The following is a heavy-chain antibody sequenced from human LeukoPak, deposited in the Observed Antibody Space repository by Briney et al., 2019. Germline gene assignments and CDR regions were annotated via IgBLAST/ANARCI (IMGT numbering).Heavy chain of an antibody. D-gene: IGHD1-7*01. Sequence: SETLSLTCTVSGGSISSSSYYWSWIRQPAGKGLEWIGRIYTSGSTNYNPSLKSRVTMSVDTSKNQFSLKLSSVTAADTAVYYCARELTGTNLRGVDYWGQGTLVTVSS. J-gene: IGHJ4*02. CDR1: GGSISSSSYY. CDR3: ARELTGTNLRGVDY. V-gene: IGHV4-61*02. CDR2: IYTSGST.